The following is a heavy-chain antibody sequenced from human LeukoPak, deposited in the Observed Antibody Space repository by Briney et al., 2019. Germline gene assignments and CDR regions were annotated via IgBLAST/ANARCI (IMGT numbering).Heavy chain of an antibody. J-gene: IGHJ6*02. V-gene: IGHV3-30*04. Sequence: PGGSLRLSCAASGFTFSSYAMHWVRQAPGKGLEWVAVISYDGSNKYYADSVEGRFTISRDNSKNTLYLQMNSLRAEDTAVYYCARDRRTYSSSWYGGMDVWGQGTTVTVSS. CDR3: ARDRRTYSSSWYGGMDV. CDR1: GFTFSSYA. D-gene: IGHD6-13*01. CDR2: ISYDGSNK.